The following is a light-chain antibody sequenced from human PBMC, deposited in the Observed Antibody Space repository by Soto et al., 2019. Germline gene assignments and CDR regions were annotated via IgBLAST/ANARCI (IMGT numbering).Light chain of an antibody. V-gene: IGLV2-11*01. CDR2: DVT. J-gene: IGLJ3*02. Sequence: QSALTQPRSVSGSPGQSVTISCTGTSSDVGGYNYVSWYQQHPGKAPKLLIYDVTKRPSGVPDRLSGSKSGNTASRTISGLQAEDEADSFCCSYAGSYSWVFGGGTQLTVL. CDR3: CSYAGSYSWV. CDR1: SSDVGGYNY.